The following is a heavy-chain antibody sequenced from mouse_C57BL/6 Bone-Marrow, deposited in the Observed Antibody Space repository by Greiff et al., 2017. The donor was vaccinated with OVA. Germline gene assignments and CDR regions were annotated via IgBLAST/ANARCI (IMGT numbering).Heavy chain of an antibody. D-gene: IGHD4-1*01. Sequence: QVQLKESGAELVRPGASVTLSCKASGYTFTDYEMHWVKQTPVHGLEWIGAIDPETGGTAYNQKFKGKAILTADKSSSTAYMELRSLTSEDSAVYYCTIEELGYFDYWGQGTTLTVSS. CDR1: GYTFTDYE. CDR3: TIEELGYFDY. J-gene: IGHJ2*01. CDR2: IDPETGGT. V-gene: IGHV1-15*01.